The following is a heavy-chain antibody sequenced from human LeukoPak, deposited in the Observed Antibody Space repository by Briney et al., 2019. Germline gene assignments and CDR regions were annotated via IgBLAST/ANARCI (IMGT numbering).Heavy chain of an antibody. CDR2: IKEDGSKE. J-gene: IGHJ4*02. Sequence: PGGSLRLSCAASGFTFSRYWMTWVRQAPGKGLEWVANIKEDGSKEYYVDSVKGRFTISRDNAKNSLYLQMNSLRPEDTAVYFCARGEAFCDYWGQGARVTVSS. V-gene: IGHV3-7*05. CDR3: ARGEAFCDY. CDR1: GFTFSRYW.